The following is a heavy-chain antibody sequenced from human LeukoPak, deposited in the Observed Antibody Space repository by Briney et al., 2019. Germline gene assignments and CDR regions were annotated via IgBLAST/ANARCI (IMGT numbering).Heavy chain of an antibody. CDR1: GFTFSSYS. Sequence: MTGGSLRLSCAASGFTFSSYSMNWVRQAPGKGLEWVSSISSGSTYMYYADSVKGRFTISRDNAQNSMYLQMNSLRAEDTAVYYCGRVGGRSKAAKGDAFDIWGQGTMVVVSS. D-gene: IGHD6-6*01. CDR2: ISSGSTYM. J-gene: IGHJ3*02. CDR3: GRVGGRSKAAKGDAFDI. V-gene: IGHV3-21*01.